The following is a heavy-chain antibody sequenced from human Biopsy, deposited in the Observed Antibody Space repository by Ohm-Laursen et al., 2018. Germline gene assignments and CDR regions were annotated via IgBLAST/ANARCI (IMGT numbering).Heavy chain of an antibody. CDR3: ARDSRGGHLNTTLITGKNLDS. V-gene: IGHV4-59*01. D-gene: IGHD3-16*01. CDR2: ITYRGST. CDR1: DGSIDNYH. Sequence: GTLSLTCSVSDGSIDNYHWTWIRQAPGKTLEWIGSITYRGSTYYNPSLKSRVTVSIHTSKNQFSLKLNSVTAADTAVYFCARDSRGGHLNTTLITGKNLDSWGQGILVTVSS. J-gene: IGHJ4*02.